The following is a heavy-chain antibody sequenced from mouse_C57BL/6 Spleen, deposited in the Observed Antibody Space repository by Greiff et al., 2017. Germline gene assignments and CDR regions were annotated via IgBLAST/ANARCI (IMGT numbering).Heavy chain of an antibody. CDR1: GYAFSSYW. D-gene: IGHD2-5*01. CDR3: ARRGQGSNYDDY. Sequence: QVQLQQSGAELVKPGASVKISCKASGYAFSSYWMNWVKQRPGKGLEWIGQIYPGDGDTNYNGKFKGKATLTADKSSSTAYMQLSSLTSEDSAVYFYARRGQGSNYDDYWGQGTTLTVSS. V-gene: IGHV1-80*01. CDR2: IYPGDGDT. J-gene: IGHJ2*01.